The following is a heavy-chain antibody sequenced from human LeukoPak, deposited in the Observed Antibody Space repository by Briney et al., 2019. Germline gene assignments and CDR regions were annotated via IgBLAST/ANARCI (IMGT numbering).Heavy chain of an antibody. D-gene: IGHD3-16*01. J-gene: IGHJ6*03. Sequence: GGSLGISCAASGFTFSSYGMQFSSYGMHWVRQAPGKGLEWVSFIRSDGRNKYYADSVKGRFTISRDNSKNTLYLQMNSLRAEDTAVYYCAKLKINYYHYMDVWGKGTTVIVSS. CDR2: IRSDGRNK. V-gene: IGHV3-30*02. CDR1: GFTFSSYGMQFSSYG. CDR3: AKLKINYYHYMDV.